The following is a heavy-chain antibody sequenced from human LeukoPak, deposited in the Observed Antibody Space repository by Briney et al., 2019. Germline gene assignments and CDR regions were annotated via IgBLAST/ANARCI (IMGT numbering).Heavy chain of an antibody. V-gene: IGHV3-21*06. J-gene: IGHJ4*02. D-gene: IGHD4-23*01. CDR1: GFTFSSYE. Sequence: GGSLRLSCAASGFTFSSYEMNWVRQAPGKGLEWVSSISSSSSYSSYTYYADSVKGRFTISRDNAKNSLYLQMDSLRAEDTAVYYCAKPRTNDYGGNFDCWGQGTLVTVSS. CDR3: AKPRTNDYGGNFDC. CDR2: ISSSSSYSSYT.